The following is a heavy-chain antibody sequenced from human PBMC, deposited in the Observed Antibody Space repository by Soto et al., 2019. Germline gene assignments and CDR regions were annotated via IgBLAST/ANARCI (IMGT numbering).Heavy chain of an antibody. CDR2: ISGGGGSI. CDR1: GFSFRSYA. D-gene: IGHD3-16*02. Sequence: GGSLRLSCVASGFSFRSYAMSWVRQAPGKGLEWVSVISGGGGSIYYVDSVKGRFTISRDNSKNTLHLQMTSLRAEDTAVYYCAKFDLAPYNYTWGNYPFGGHDDFWGQGTPVTVSS. CDR3: AKFDLAPYNYTWGNYPFGGHDDF. V-gene: IGHV3-23*01. J-gene: IGHJ4*02.